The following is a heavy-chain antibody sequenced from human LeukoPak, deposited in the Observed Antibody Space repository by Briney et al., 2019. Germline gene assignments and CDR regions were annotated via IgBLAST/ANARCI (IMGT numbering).Heavy chain of an antibody. CDR2: ISYDGSNK. D-gene: IGHD1-26*01. CDR1: GFTFSSYG. CDR3: AREEYSGSSGSFDY. V-gene: IGHV3-30*03. J-gene: IGHJ4*02. Sequence: PGRSLRLSCAASGFTFSSYGMHWVRQAPGKGLEWVAVISYDGSNKYYADSVKGRFTISRDNAKNSLYLQMNSLRAEDTAVYYCAREEYSGSSGSFDYWGQGTLVTVSS.